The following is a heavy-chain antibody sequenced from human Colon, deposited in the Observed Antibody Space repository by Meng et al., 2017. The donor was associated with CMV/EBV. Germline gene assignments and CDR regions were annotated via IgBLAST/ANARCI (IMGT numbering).Heavy chain of an antibody. Sequence: QVQHVASGAGVTEPGASVKLPCKTSGHTFSDYYMHWVRQAPGQGLEWMGWIRSDGSATNYAQKFRGRVTMTRDASVSTAYMELSGLTSDDTAVYFCVRSSGWSLFDYWGPGALVTVSS. J-gene: IGHJ4*02. CDR1: GHTFSDYY. V-gene: IGHV1-2*02. CDR3: VRSSGWSLFDY. CDR2: IRSDGSAT. D-gene: IGHD6-19*01.